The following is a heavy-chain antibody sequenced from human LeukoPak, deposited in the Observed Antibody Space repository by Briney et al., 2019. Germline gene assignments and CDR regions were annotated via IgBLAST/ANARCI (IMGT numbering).Heavy chain of an antibody. J-gene: IGHJ4*02. CDR2: ISSSGSTI. D-gene: IGHD5-18*01. CDR3: ASLHSYALYYFDY. V-gene: IGHV3-11*04. CDR1: GFTFSDYY. Sequence: PGGSLRLSCAASGFTFSDYYMSWIRQAPGKGLEWVSYISSSGSTIYYADSVKGRFTISRDNAKNSLYLQMNSLRAEDTAIYYCASLHSYALYYFDYWGQGTLVTVSS.